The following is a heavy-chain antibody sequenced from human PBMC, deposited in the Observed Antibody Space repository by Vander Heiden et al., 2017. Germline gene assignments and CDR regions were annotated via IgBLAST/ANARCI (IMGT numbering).Heavy chain of an antibody. J-gene: IGHJ6*02. CDR1: GGTFSSFA. V-gene: IGHV1-69*01. CDR3: ARDRFDDFWGDFEDYNFYHGMDV. CDR2: IIPMVGTG. Sequence: QVQLVQSGAEVKKPGSSVTVSCKAYGGTFSSFAISWVRQAPGQGLEWVGGIIPMVGTGKYAQKFQGRVTITADESTYTAYMELSSLQSEDTAVYYCARDRFDDFWGDFEDYNFYHGMDVWGQGTTVTVSS. D-gene: IGHD3-3*01.